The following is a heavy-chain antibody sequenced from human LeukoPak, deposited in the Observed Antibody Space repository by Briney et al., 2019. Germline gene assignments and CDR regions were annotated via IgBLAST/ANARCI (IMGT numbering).Heavy chain of an antibody. CDR2: ISSSGSTI. V-gene: IGHV3-48*03. CDR3: ASGDILTGTLDY. Sequence: PGGSLRLSCAAPGFTFSSYEMNWVRQAPGKGLEWVSYISSSGSTIYYADSVKGRFTISRDNAKNSLYLQMNSLRAEDTAVYYCASGDILTGTLDYWGQGTLVTVSS. D-gene: IGHD3-9*01. J-gene: IGHJ4*02. CDR1: GFTFSSYE.